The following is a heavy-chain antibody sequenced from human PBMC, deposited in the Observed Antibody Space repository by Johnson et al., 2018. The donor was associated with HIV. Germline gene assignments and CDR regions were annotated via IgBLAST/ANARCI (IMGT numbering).Heavy chain of an antibody. CDR1: GFTFSDYY. CDR2: ISSSGSTI. V-gene: IGHV3-11*04. CDR3: ARDVMKVIAARDDAFDI. J-gene: IGHJ3*02. D-gene: IGHD6-6*01. Sequence: QVQLVESGGGLVKPGGSLRLSCAASGFTFSDYYMSWIRQAPGKGLEWVSYISSSGSTIYYADSVKGRFTISRDNAKNSLYLQMNSLRAEDTAVDYCARDVMKVIAARDDAFDIWGQGTMVTVSS.